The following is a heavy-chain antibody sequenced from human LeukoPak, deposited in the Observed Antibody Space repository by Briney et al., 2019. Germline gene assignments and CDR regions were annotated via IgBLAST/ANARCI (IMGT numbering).Heavy chain of an antibody. Sequence: GESLKISCQAFGYKFSGNWIGWVRQMPGKGLEWLGIIYPADSDNYYSPSFQGQVTISVDKSINTAYLQWPSLRDSDSGMYYCARGVTRYTWFDPWGQGTLVTVSS. CDR3: ARGVTRYTWFDP. CDR2: IYPADSDN. CDR1: GYKFSGNW. D-gene: IGHD3-16*02. J-gene: IGHJ5*02. V-gene: IGHV5-51*01.